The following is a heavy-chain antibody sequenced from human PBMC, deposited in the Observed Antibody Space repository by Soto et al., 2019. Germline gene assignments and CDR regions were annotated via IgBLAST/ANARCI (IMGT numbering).Heavy chain of an antibody. CDR2: IYSGGST. CDR1: GFTVSSNY. Sequence: EVQLVESGGGLIQPGGSLRLSCAASGFTVSSNYMSWVRQAPGKGLEWVSVIYSGGSTYYADSVKGRFTISRDNSKNTLYLQMNSLKTEDTAVYYCTTVGGTWTFGGVIVFDYWGQGTLVTVSS. CDR3: TTVGGTWTFGGVIVFDY. J-gene: IGHJ4*02. V-gene: IGHV3-53*01. D-gene: IGHD3-16*02.